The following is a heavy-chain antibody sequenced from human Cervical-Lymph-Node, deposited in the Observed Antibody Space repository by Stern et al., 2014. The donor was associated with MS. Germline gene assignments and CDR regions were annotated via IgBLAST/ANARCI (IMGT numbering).Heavy chain of an antibody. D-gene: IGHD3-9*01. CDR1: GGTFSSYA. Sequence: QVQLVQSGAEVKKPGSSVKVSCKASGGTFSSYAISWVRQAPGQGLEWMGGIIPIFGTSYYSQTFQGRVTITADKSTSTAYMELSSLRSEDTAVYYCARTIDWLGYYYYGMDVWGQGTTVTVSS. V-gene: IGHV1-69*14. J-gene: IGHJ6*02. CDR3: ARTIDWLGYYYYGMDV. CDR2: IIPIFGTS.